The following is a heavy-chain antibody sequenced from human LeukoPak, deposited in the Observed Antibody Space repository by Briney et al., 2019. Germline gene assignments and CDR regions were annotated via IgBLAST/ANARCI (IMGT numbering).Heavy chain of an antibody. CDR3: ARAPDYYGSGSYYPPFDY. J-gene: IGHJ4*02. D-gene: IGHD3-10*01. CDR2: ISYDGSNK. CDR1: GFTFSSNA. Sequence: GGSLRLSCAASGFTFSSNAMNWVRQAPGKGLEWVAVISYDGSNKYYADSVKGRFTISRDNSKNTLYVQMNSLRAEDTAVYYCARAPDYYGSGSYYPPFDYWGQGTLVTVSS. V-gene: IGHV3-30-3*01.